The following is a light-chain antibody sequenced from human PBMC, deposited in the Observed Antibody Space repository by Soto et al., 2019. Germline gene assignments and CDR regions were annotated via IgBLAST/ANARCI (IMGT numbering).Light chain of an antibody. CDR3: SSYTSSRTLI. V-gene: IGLV2-14*03. CDR1: SSDVGGYNY. Sequence: QSALTQPASVSGSPGQSISISCTGSSSDVGGYNYVSWYQQHPGKAPKIVIYDVTNRPSGLSNRFSGSKSGNTASLTISGLQAEDEVDYYCSSYTSSRTLIFGGGTKLTVL. CDR2: DVT. J-gene: IGLJ2*01.